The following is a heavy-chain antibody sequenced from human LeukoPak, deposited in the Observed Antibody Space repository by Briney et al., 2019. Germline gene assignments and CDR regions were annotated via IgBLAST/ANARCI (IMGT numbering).Heavy chain of an antibody. D-gene: IGHD3-16*01. J-gene: IGHJ5*02. CDR2: ISGSGGST. V-gene: IGHV3-23*01. CDR3: AKNEFGTWSNWFDP. CDR1: GFTFSSYA. Sequence: GGSLRLSCAASGFTFSSYAMSWVRQAPGKGLEWVSAISGSGGSTYYADSVKGRFSISRDNSKNTLYLQMNSLRAEDTAVYYCAKNEFGTWSNWFDPWGQGTLVTVSS.